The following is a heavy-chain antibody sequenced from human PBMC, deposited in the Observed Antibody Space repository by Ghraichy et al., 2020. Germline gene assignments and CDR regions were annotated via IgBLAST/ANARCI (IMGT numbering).Heavy chain of an antibody. CDR2: ISYDGSNK. J-gene: IGHJ2*01. CDR3: ARDRLATTGAGGKGYFAL. V-gene: IGHV3-30*04. Sequence: GGSLRLSCAASGFNFSRYDMHWVRQAPGKGLEWVALISYDGSNKYYADSVKGRFTISRDNSENTMYLEMNSLRTEDTAVYYCARDRLATTGAGGKGYFALWARGTLVTVSS. CDR1: GFNFSRYD. D-gene: IGHD6-13*01.